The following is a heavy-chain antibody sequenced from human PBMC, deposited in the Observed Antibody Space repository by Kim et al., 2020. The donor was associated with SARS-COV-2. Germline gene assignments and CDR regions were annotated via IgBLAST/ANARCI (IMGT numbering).Heavy chain of an antibody. D-gene: IGHD1-7*01. CDR3: ARYGWNYAWFDP. CDR1: GYTFTSYA. V-gene: IGHV1-3*01. CDR2: INAGNGNT. J-gene: IGHJ5*02. Sequence: ASVKVSCKASGYTFTSYAMHWVCQAPGQRLEWMGWINAGNGNTKYSQKFQGRVTITRDTSASTAYMELSSLRSEDTAVYYCARYGWNYAWFDPWGQGTLVTVSS.